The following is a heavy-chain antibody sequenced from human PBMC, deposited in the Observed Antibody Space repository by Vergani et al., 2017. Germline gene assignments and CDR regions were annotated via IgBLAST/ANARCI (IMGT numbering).Heavy chain of an antibody. CDR1: GFTVSSNY. V-gene: IGHV3-48*01. J-gene: IGHJ3*02. D-gene: IGHD6-19*01. CDR3: ARRSSGWADAFDI. Sequence: EVQLLESGGGLVQPGGSLRLSCAASGFTVSSNYMSWVRQAPGKGLEWVSYISSSSSTIYYADSVKGRFTISRDNAKNSLYLQMNSLRAEDTAVYYCARRSSGWADAFDIWGQGTRVTVSS. CDR2: ISSSSSTI.